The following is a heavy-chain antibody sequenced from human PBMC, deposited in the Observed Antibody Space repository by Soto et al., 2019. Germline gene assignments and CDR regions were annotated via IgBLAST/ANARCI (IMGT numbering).Heavy chain of an antibody. CDR3: ARYIWWLTWGGYFQH. Sequence: QVQLQESGPGLVKPSETLSLTCTASGGSVSSGSYYWSWIRQPPGKGLEWIGYIYYSGSTNYNPSLKSRVTISVDTSKNQFSLKLSSVTAADTAVYYCARYIWWLTWGGYFQHWGQGTLVTVSS. J-gene: IGHJ1*01. CDR1: GGSVSSGSYY. D-gene: IGHD2-8*02. CDR2: IYYSGST. V-gene: IGHV4-61*01.